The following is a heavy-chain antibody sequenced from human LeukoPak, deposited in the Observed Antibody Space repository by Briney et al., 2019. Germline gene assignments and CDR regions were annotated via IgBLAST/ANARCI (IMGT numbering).Heavy chain of an antibody. V-gene: IGHV4-4*07. D-gene: IGHD3-10*01. CDR3: ARDGITVVRGVNLGLGWFDP. CDR1: GGSISSYY. Sequence: SETLSLTCTVSGGSISSYYWSWIRQPAGKGLEWIGRIYTSGSTNYNPSLKSRVTMSVDTSKNQFSLKLSSVTAADTAVYYCARDGITVVRGVNLGLGWFDPWGQGTLVTVSS. J-gene: IGHJ5*02. CDR2: IYTSGST.